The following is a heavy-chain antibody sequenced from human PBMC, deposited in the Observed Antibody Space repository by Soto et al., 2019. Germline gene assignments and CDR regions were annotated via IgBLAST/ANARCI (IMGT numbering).Heavy chain of an antibody. D-gene: IGHD2-21*01. CDR3: ARMTLDCALSWFDP. Sequence: QVQLVQSGAEVKKPGASVKVSCKASGYTFTSYDINWVRQATGQGLEWMGWMNPNRGNTGYAQKFQGRVTMTRNTSISTAYTELSSLRSEDTAVYYCARMTLDCALSWFDPWGQGTLVTVSS. CDR2: MNPNRGNT. CDR1: GYTFTSYD. J-gene: IGHJ5*02. V-gene: IGHV1-8*01.